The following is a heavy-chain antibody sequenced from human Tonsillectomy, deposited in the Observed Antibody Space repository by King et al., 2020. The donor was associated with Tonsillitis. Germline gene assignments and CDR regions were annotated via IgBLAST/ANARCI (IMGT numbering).Heavy chain of an antibody. CDR1: GYTFTGYY. Sequence: QLVQSGAEVKKPGASVKVSCKASGYTFTGYYIHWVRQAPGQGLEWMGWINPNSGGTNYAQKFQGRVTMTRDTSISTAYMELSRLRSDDTAVYYCAGQDLTGDRLYFYCYGMDVWGQGTTVTVSS. CDR2: INPNSGGT. J-gene: IGHJ6*02. CDR3: AGQDLTGDRLYFYCYGMDV. V-gene: IGHV1-2*02. D-gene: IGHD7-27*01.